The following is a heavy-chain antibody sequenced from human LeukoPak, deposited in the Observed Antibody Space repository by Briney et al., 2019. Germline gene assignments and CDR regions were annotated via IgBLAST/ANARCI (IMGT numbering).Heavy chain of an antibody. CDR1: GFTFSTYW. V-gene: IGHV3-74*01. Sequence: GGSLRLSCAASGFTFSTYWMHWVRQAPGKGLVWVSRINGDGSTTNHADSVKGRFTISRDNAKSTLYLQVNSLRVEDAAVYYCARVVLSGAYQIDLWGQGALVTVSS. D-gene: IGHD2/OR15-2a*01. CDR2: INGDGSTT. J-gene: IGHJ5*02. CDR3: ARVVLSGAYQIDL.